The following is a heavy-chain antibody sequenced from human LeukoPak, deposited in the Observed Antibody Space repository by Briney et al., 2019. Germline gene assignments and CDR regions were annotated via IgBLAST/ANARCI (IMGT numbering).Heavy chain of an antibody. CDR3: ARGDYGDFDTFFDY. CDR2: INWNGGST. CDR1: GFTFDDYG. J-gene: IGHJ4*02. Sequence: PGGSLRLSCAASGFTFDDYGMSWVRQAPGKGLEWVSGINWNGGSTGYADSVKGRFTISRDNAKNSLYLQMNSLRAEDTALYYCARGDYGDFDTFFDYWGQGTLVTVSS. D-gene: IGHD4-17*01. V-gene: IGHV3-20*04.